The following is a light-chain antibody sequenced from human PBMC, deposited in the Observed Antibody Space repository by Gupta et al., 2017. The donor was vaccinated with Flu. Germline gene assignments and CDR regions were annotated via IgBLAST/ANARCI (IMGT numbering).Light chain of an antibody. CDR3: HSPDSSGNRRV. Sequence: KTVSITVIGDSIGSYYASWYQQKPAQAPLLLIYCNNNRPSGIPDRFSGSSSGNTASLTITGAQAEDAADYYCHSPDSSGNRRVFGGGIKLTVL. J-gene: IGLJ3*02. CDR2: CNN. V-gene: IGLV3-19*01. CDR1: SIGSYY.